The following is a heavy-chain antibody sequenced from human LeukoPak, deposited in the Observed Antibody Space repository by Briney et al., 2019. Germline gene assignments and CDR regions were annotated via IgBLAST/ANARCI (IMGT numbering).Heavy chain of an antibody. CDR2: TYYRTKWYN. D-gene: IGHD6-19*01. J-gene: IGHJ4*02. V-gene: IGHV6-1*01. CDR3: ARGGGVTVAGNLGY. Sequence: SQTLSLTCAISGDSVSSNSAAWNWIRHSPSRGLEWLGRTYYRTKWYNDYAVSVKSRITINSDTSKNQCCLQLNSVTPEDRAIYYCARGGGVTVAGNLGYWGQGTLVTVSS. CDR1: GDSVSSNSAA.